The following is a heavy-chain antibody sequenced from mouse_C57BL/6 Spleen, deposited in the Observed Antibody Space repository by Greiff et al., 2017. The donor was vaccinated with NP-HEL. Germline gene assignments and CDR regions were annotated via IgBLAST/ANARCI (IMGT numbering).Heavy chain of an antibody. CDR2: INPNNGGT. CDR3: ARSEYDYGDYFDY. D-gene: IGHD2-4*01. J-gene: IGHJ2*01. Sequence: VQLQQSGPELVKPGASVKISCKASGYTFTDYYMNWVKQSHGKSLEWIGDINPNNGGTSYNQKVQGRSTLTVDTSSSTAYMELLSLTSEDSAVYYCARSEYDYGDYFDYWGQGTTLTVSS. V-gene: IGHV1-26*01. CDR1: GYTFTDYY.